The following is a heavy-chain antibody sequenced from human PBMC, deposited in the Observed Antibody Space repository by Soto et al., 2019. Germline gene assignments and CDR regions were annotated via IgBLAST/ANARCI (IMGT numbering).Heavy chain of an antibody. Sequence: GVSLRLSCAASGFTFSSYSMNWVRQAPGKGLEWVSYISSSSTIYYADSVKGRFTISRDNAKNSLYLQMNSLRAEDTAVYYCARTSYDYIWGSYRLDAFDIWGQGTMVTVSS. CDR3: ARTSYDYIWGSYRLDAFDI. CDR1: GFTFSSYS. J-gene: IGHJ3*02. V-gene: IGHV3-48*01. D-gene: IGHD3-16*02. CDR2: ISSSSTI.